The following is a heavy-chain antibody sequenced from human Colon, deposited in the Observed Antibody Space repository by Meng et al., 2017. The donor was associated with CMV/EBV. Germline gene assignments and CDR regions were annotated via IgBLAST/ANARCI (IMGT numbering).Heavy chain of an antibody. D-gene: IGHD2-2*01. V-gene: IGHV2-5*02. J-gene: IGHJ4*02. CDR3: AHKSLPAAFFDY. Sequence: QVTLKESGPTLVNSTQTLTLTCTFSGFSLNTYEVGVGWFRQPPGKAPEWLALIYWDDGKRYRSSLGNRLTLTHDASKNQVVLTMTDMDPVDTATYYCAHKSLPAAFFDYWSQGTLVTVSS. CDR2: IYWDDGK. CDR1: GFSLNTYEVG.